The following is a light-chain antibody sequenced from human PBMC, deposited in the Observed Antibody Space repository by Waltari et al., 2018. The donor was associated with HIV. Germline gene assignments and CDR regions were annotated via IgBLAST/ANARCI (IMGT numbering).Light chain of an antibody. CDR3: SSYTSSSTLRV. V-gene: IGLV2-14*01. J-gene: IGLJ3*02. Sequence: QSALTQPASVSGSPGQSITISCTGTSSDVGGYNYVSWYQQHPGKAPKLMIYEVSNRPSGVSNRCSGSKSGNTASLTISGLQAEDEADYYCSSYTSSSTLRVFGGGTKLTVL. CDR2: EVS. CDR1: SSDVGGYNY.